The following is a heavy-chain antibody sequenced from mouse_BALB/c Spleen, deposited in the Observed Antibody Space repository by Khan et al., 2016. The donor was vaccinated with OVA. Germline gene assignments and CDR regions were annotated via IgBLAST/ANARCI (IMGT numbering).Heavy chain of an antibody. V-gene: IGHV5-6*01. CDR1: GFTFSSYS. J-gene: IGHJ3*01. D-gene: IGHD4-1*01. CDR2: ISSGGDYT. CDR3: ASHLTGSFAY. Sequence: EVELVESGGDLVKPGGSLKLSCAASGFTFSSYSMYWVRQTPDKGLEWVGTISSGGDYTYYPDNVKGRFTISRDNAKNTLYLQMSSLKSEDTAMCYCASHLTGSFAYWGQGTLVTVSA.